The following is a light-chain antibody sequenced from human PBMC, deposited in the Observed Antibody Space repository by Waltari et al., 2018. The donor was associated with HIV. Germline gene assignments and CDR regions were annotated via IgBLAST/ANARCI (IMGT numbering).Light chain of an antibody. CDR2: DDI. V-gene: IGLV3-21*02. CDR1: NIGSKS. Sequence: SYVLTQPPSVSVAPGQTARITCGGDNIGSKSVHWYQQKPGQAPVLVVYDDIDRLSGIPERFSGSNSGNTATLTISRVEAGDEADFYCQVWDSGSDHVVFGGGTKLTVL. J-gene: IGLJ2*01. CDR3: QVWDSGSDHVV.